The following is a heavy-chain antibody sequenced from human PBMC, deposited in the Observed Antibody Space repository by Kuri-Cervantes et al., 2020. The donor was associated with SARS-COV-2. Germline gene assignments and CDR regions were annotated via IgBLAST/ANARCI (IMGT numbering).Heavy chain of an antibody. D-gene: IGHD3-22*01. J-gene: IGHJ4*02. CDR1: GFTFDDYA. CDR2: ISGDGGST. V-gene: IGHV3-43*02. Sequence: GESLKISCAASGFTFDDYAMHWVRQAPGKGLEWVSLISGDGGSTYYADSVKGRFTISRDNSKNTLYLQMNSLRAEDTAVYYCARAYPTRFTGMIVVVITHALDYWGQGTLVTVSS. CDR3: ARAYPTRFTGMIVVVITHALDY.